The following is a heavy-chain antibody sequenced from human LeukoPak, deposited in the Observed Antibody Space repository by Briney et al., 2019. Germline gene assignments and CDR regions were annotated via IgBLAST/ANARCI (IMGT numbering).Heavy chain of an antibody. Sequence: SETLSLTCTVSGGSISSYYWSWIRQPPGKGLEWIGYIYYSGSTNYNPSLKSRVTISVDTSKDQFSLKLSPVAAADTAVYYCARENDVTGNALDVWGQGTTVTVSS. D-gene: IGHD2-2*01. CDR2: IYYSGST. CDR3: ARENDVTGNALDV. V-gene: IGHV4-59*12. CDR1: GGSISSYY. J-gene: IGHJ6*02.